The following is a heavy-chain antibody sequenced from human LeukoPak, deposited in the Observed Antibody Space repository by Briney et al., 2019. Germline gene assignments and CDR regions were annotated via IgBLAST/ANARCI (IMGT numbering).Heavy chain of an antibody. CDR1: GGSISSSSYY. CDR2: IYYSGST. Sequence: SETLSLTCTASGGSISSSSYYWGWIRQPPGKGLEWIGSIYYSGSTYYNPSLKSRVTISVDTSKNQFSLKLSSVTAADTAVYHCARHRYSGSWFDYWGQGTLVTVSS. V-gene: IGHV4-39*01. D-gene: IGHD6-13*01. CDR3: ARHRYSGSWFDY. J-gene: IGHJ4*02.